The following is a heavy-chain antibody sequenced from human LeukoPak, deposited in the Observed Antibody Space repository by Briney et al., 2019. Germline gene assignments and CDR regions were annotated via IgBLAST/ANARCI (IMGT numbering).Heavy chain of an antibody. D-gene: IGHD3-10*01. CDR2: ISCNGGST. Sequence: GVSLRLSCAASGFTFSSYAMHWVRQAPGKGLEYVSAISCNGGSTYYANSVKGRFTISRDNSKNTLYLQMGSLRAEDMAVYYCARAPHWDYYYGSGGYYDYWGQGTLVTVSS. CDR3: ARAPHWDYYYGSGGYYDY. J-gene: IGHJ4*02. V-gene: IGHV3-64*01. CDR1: GFTFSSYA.